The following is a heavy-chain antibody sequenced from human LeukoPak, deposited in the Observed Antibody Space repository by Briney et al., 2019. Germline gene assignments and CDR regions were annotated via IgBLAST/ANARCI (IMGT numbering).Heavy chain of an antibody. Sequence: GRSLRLSCAASGYTFSSYGMHWVRQAPGKGLEWVAIIWYDGSNEDYADSVKGRFTISRDNFKNTLYLQMNSLRAEDTAVYYCATETRDRNFDYWGQGTLVTVSS. D-gene: IGHD2-15*01. J-gene: IGHJ4*02. CDR3: ATETRDRNFDY. CDR2: IWYDGSNE. CDR1: GYTFSSYG. V-gene: IGHV3-33*01.